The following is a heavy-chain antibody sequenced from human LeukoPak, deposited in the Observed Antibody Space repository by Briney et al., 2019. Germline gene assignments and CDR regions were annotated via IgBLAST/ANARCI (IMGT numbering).Heavy chain of an antibody. CDR1: GFTFTTYA. CDR2: ISGSGGST. D-gene: IGHD4-11*01. J-gene: IGHJ6*02. V-gene: IGHV3-23*01. Sequence: GGSLRLSCAASGFTFTTYAMSWVRQAPGKGLEWVSGISGSGGSTYYADSVKGRFTISRDYSKNTLYLQMNSLRAEDTAVYYCAGTVNYYYYYGMDVWGQGTTVTVSS. CDR3: AGTVNYYYYYGMDV.